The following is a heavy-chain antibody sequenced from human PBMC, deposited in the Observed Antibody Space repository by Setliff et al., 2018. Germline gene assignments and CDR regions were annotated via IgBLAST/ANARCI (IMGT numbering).Heavy chain of an antibody. V-gene: IGHV4-34*01. Sequence: SETLSLTCEVSGGSFSDYYWSWIRQSPGKGLEWLGDFNRTRKIDYSPSLKSRLTISVDTSKKQFSLHLNSVTAADTAMYYCGRDGGQGDYPSNFWSNYISHWGQGALVTVSS. CDR3: GRDGGQGDYPSNFWSNYISH. D-gene: IGHD3-3*01. J-gene: IGHJ4*02. CDR2: FNRTRKI. CDR1: GGSFSDYY.